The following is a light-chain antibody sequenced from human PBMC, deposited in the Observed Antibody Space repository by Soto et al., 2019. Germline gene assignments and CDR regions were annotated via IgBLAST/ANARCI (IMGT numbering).Light chain of an antibody. CDR2: GAS. Sequence: EIVMTQSPATLSVSPGERATLSCRASQSISSNLAWYQQKPGQAPRLLIYGASTRATGIPATFSGSGSGTEFTLTIRRLQSEDFAFYYCQQYNNWPFTFGPGTKVDIK. V-gene: IGKV3-15*01. J-gene: IGKJ3*01. CDR1: QSISSN. CDR3: QQYNNWPFT.